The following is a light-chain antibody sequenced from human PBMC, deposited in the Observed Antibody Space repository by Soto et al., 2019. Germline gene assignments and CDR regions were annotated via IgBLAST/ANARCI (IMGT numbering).Light chain of an antibody. J-gene: IGKJ3*01. CDR1: QSVSSY. CDR2: DAS. Sequence: EIVLTQSPGTLSLSPGERATLSCRASQSVSSYLAWYQQKPGQAPRLLIYDASNRATGIPARFSGSGSGTDFTLTISSLEPEDFAVYYCQQRSNWPPDFTFGPGTKVDN. V-gene: IGKV3-11*01. CDR3: QQRSNWPPDFT.